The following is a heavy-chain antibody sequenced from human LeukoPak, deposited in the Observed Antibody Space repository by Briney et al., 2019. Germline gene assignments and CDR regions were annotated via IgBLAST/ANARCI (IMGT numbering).Heavy chain of an antibody. V-gene: IGHV4-59*01. CDR2: IYYSGST. Sequence: SETLSLTCTVSVGSISSYYWSWIRQPPAKELEGMGYIYYSGSTNYNPPLKSQVTISVDTSKNQFSLKLSSVTAADTAVYYCARDHTPFVSTAGFDPWGQGTLVTVSS. CDR3: ARDHTPFVSTAGFDP. CDR1: VGSISSYY. D-gene: IGHD6-25*01. J-gene: IGHJ5*02.